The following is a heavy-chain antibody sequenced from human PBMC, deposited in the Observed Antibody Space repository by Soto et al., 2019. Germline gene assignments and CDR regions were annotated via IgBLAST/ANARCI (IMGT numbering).Heavy chain of an antibody. V-gene: IGHV4-31*03. CDR2: IYYSGST. CDR1: GGSISSGGYY. Sequence: QVQLQESGPGLVKPSQTPSLTCTVSGGSISSGGYYWSWIRQHPGKGLEWIGYIYYSGSTYYNPSLKSRVTISVDTSKNQFSLKLSSVTAADTAVYYCARIQRGYCSGGSCNWFDPWGQGTLVTVSS. D-gene: IGHD2-15*01. CDR3: ARIQRGYCSGGSCNWFDP. J-gene: IGHJ5*02.